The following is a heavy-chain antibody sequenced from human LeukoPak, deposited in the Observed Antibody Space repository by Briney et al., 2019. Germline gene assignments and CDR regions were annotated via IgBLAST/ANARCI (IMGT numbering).Heavy chain of an antibody. CDR3: AKQRRNSCYSASDF. D-gene: IGHD2-15*01. V-gene: IGHV3-23*01. J-gene: IGHJ4*02. CDR2: ICDGGSTT. Sequence: GGSLRLSCAASGFTFSSYAKGWVRQAPGKGLEWVSVICDGGSTTNYAKSVKGRLTISRDDSTDTLYLQMNSLRADDTAVYYCAKQRRNSCYSASDFWGQGTLVTVSS. CDR1: GFTFSSYA.